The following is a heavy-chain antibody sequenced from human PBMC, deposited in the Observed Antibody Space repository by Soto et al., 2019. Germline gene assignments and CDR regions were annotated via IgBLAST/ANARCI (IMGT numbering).Heavy chain of an antibody. V-gene: IGHV1-2*02. Sequence: QVQLVQSGAEVKEPGDSVRVSCEASGYTFTAYYIHWVRQAPGQGLEWMGWINPKFGDTTYAQDLQGRVSMTRDMSISTVYMELSRLTSDDTAIYYCARPMDYYYGRGSGNGHGVWGQGTTVTVFS. CDR2: INPKFGDT. J-gene: IGHJ6*02. D-gene: IGHD3-10*02. CDR3: ARPMDYYYGRGSGNGHGV. CDR1: GYTFTAYY.